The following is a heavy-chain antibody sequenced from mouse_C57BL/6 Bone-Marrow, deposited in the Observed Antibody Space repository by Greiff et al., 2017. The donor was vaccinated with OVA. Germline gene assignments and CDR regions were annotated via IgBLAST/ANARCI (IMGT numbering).Heavy chain of an antibody. CDR1: GYAFSSSW. V-gene: IGHV1-82*01. CDR3: AREDDYDWYFDV. Sequence: VKLQQSGPELVKPGASVKISCKASGYAFSSSWMNWVKQRPGKGLEWIGRIYPGDGDTNYNGKFKGKATLTADKSSSTAYMQLSSLTSEDSAVYFCAREDDYDWYFDVWGRGTAVTVS. D-gene: IGHD2-4*01. CDR2: IYPGDGDT. J-gene: IGHJ1*03.